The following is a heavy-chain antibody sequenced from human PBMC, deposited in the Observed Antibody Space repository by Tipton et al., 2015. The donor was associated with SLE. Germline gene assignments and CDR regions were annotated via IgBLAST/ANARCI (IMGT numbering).Heavy chain of an antibody. J-gene: IGHJ5*02. CDR1: GGSISTYY. CDR3: ASGGYYGSGSYYGGWFDP. CDR2: VYSSGST. Sequence: TLSLTCTVSGGSISTYYWSWIRQPPGKGLEWIGYVYSSGSTNYNPSHKSRVTISVDTSKNQFSLHLRSVTAADTAVYYCASGGYYGSGSYYGGWFDPWGQGTLVTVSS. D-gene: IGHD3-10*01. V-gene: IGHV4-4*08.